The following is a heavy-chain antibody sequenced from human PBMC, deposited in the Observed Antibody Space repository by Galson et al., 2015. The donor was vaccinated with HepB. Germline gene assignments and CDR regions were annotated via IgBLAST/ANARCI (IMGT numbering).Heavy chain of an antibody. CDR3: ARLAWLQYYYGMDV. CDR1: GFTFSSYS. V-gene: IGHV3-48*02. D-gene: IGHD5-24*01. J-gene: IGHJ6*02. Sequence: SLRLSCAASGFTFSSYSMNWVRQAPGKGLEWVSYISSSSSTIYYADSVKGRFTISRDNAKNSLYLQMNSLRDEDTAVYYCARLAWLQYYYGMDVWGQGTTVTVSS. CDR2: ISSSSSTI.